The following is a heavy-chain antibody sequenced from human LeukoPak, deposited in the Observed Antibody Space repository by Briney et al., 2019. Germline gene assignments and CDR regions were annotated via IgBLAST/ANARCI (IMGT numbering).Heavy chain of an antibody. V-gene: IGHV4-38-2*01. D-gene: IGHD6-19*01. CDR1: GSFISRGYY. CDR3: ARNTSAWSPLGATQSAPHCFDS. J-gene: IGHJ4*02. Sequence: SETLSLTCGVSGSFISRGYYWAWIRQPPGKGLEWIGSMYNTGSTYYNPSLKSRVTMSIDTSKNQFSLKLSSVTAADTAVYYCARNTSAWSPLGATQSAPHCFDSWGQGTLVTVSS. CDR2: MYNTGST.